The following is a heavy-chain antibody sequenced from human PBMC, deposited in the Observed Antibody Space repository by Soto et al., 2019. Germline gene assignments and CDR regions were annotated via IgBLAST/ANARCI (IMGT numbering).Heavy chain of an antibody. Sequence: SETLSLTCTVSGGSISSSSYYWGWIRQPSGKGLEWIGSIYYSGSTYYNPSLKSRVTISADTSKNQFSLKLSSVTAADTAVYYCARPKSSGWYFDYWGQGTLVTVSS. J-gene: IGHJ4*02. D-gene: IGHD6-19*01. CDR1: GGSISSSSYY. CDR2: IYYSGST. V-gene: IGHV4-39*01. CDR3: ARPKSSGWYFDY.